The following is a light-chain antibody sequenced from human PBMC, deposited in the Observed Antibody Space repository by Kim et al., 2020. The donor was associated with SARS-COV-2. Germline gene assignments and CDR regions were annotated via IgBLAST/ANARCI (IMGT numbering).Light chain of an antibody. CDR3: AAWDDSLNGYV. Sequence: GQGVTRPCSGGSSNIGSYAVSWYQQHPGTAAHLLILRNDQRPSGVPDRFSGSTSGTSATLAISGLQSEDEADYYCAAWDDSLNGYVFGTGTKVTVL. CDR2: RND. V-gene: IGLV1-44*01. J-gene: IGLJ1*01. CDR1: SSNIGSYA.